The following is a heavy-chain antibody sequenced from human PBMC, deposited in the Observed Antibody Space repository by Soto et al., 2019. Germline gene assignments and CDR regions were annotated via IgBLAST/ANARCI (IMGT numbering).Heavy chain of an antibody. CDR1: GFTFDDYA. Sequence: PGGSLRLSCAASGFTFDDYAMHWVRQAPGKGLEWVSGISWNSGSIGYADSVKGRFTISRDNAKNSLYLQMSSLRAEDTALYYCAKDLAAAGSLDYWGQGTLVTVSS. J-gene: IGHJ4*02. CDR2: ISWNSGSI. V-gene: IGHV3-9*01. CDR3: AKDLAAAGSLDY. D-gene: IGHD6-13*01.